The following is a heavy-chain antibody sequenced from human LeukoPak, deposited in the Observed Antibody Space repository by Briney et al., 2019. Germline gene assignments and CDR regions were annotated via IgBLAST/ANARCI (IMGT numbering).Heavy chain of an antibody. CDR1: GYSISSGYY. V-gene: IGHV4-38-2*02. D-gene: IGHD3-22*01. Sequence: SETLSLTCTVSGYSISSGYYWGWIRQPPGKGLEWIGSSYHSGSAFHNPSLKSRVTISVDTSKNQFSLKLSSVTAADTAVYYCARVSNYYDSSGYRDYWGQGTRVTVSS. CDR3: ARVSNYYDSSGYRDY. J-gene: IGHJ4*02. CDR2: SYHSGSA.